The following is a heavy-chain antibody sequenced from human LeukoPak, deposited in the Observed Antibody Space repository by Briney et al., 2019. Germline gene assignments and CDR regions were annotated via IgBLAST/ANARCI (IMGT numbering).Heavy chain of an antibody. J-gene: IGHJ5*02. CDR1: GGSISSDSYY. Sequence: SQTLSLTCTVSGGSISSDSYYWSWIRQPAGKGLEWIGRIYTSGSTNYNPSLKSRVTISVDTSKNQFSLKLSSVTAADTAVYYCARAPPIAVAGTGWFDPWGQGTLVTVSS. CDR2: IYTSGST. V-gene: IGHV4-61*02. CDR3: ARAPPIAVAGTGWFDP. D-gene: IGHD6-19*01.